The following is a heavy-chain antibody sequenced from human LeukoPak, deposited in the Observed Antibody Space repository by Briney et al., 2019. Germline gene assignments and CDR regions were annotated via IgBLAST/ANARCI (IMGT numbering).Heavy chain of an antibody. V-gene: IGHV3-7*01. CDR3: ARGHYQLS. CDR1: GFTFSSHW. J-gene: IGHJ5*02. D-gene: IGHD2-2*01. CDR2: IKEEGSEK. Sequence: GGSLRLSCAVSGFTFSSHWMSWVRQAPGKGLGWVASIKEEGSEKHYVDSVKGRFTISRDNAKNSLYLQMNSLRAEDTAVYYCARGHYQLSWGQGILVTVSS.